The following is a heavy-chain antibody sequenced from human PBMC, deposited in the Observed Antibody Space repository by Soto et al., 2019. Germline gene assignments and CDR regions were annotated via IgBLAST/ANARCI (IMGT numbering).Heavy chain of an antibody. D-gene: IGHD3-3*01. CDR1: GYSFTTYW. CDR3: ARFKYAFWDGSTYFFCGMDV. Sequence: ESLTISCEGFGYSFTTYWIGLVRQMPGKGLEWMGIIYPGDSDTRYSPSFQGQVTLSVDKSISTAYLQWSSLKASDTAMYYCARFKYAFWDGSTYFFCGMDVWGQGTKVTVSS. CDR2: IYPGDSDT. V-gene: IGHV5-51*01. J-gene: IGHJ6*02.